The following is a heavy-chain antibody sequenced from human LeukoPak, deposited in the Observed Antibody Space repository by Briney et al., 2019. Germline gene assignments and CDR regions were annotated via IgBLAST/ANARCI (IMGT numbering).Heavy chain of an antibody. Sequence: SETLSLTCAVSGGSISSGGYSWSWIRQPPGKGLEWIGYIYHSGSTYYNPSLKSRVTISVDRSKDQFSLKLSSVTAADTAVYYCASARRITMIVVGPFDYWGQGTLVTVSS. D-gene: IGHD3-22*01. J-gene: IGHJ4*02. V-gene: IGHV4-30-2*01. CDR1: GGSISSGGYS. CDR2: IYHSGST. CDR3: ASARRITMIVVGPFDY.